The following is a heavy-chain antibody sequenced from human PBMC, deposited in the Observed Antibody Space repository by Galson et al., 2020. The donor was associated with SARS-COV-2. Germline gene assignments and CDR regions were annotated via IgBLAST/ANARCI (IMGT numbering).Heavy chain of an antibody. D-gene: IGHD3-22*01. CDR1: GFTFNSYA. Sequence: GGSLRLSCEASGFTFNSYAMHWVRQAPGKGLEWVAIISYDGSKKFYADSVKGRFTISRDNSKKTLYLEMNGLSAEDTAVYYCARDSYFDPGGYCEWFERWGHGTLVTVS. J-gene: IGHJ5*02. CDR3: ARDSYFDPGGYCEWFER. V-gene: IGHV3-30*04. CDR2: ISYDGSKK.